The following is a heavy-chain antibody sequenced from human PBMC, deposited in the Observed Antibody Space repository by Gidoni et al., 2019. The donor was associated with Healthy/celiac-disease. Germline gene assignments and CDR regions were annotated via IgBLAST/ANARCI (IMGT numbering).Heavy chain of an antibody. CDR1: GGSISSSSYY. J-gene: IGHJ6*02. CDR3: ARLQKLYYYGMDV. CDR2: IYYSGST. D-gene: IGHD1-1*01. Sequence: QLQLQESGPGLVKPSETLSLTCTVSGGSISSSSYYWGWIRQPPGKGLEWIGSIYYSGSTYYNPSLKSRVTISVDTSKNQFSLKLSSVTAADTAVYYCARLQKLYYYGMDVWGQGTTVTVSS. V-gene: IGHV4-39*01.